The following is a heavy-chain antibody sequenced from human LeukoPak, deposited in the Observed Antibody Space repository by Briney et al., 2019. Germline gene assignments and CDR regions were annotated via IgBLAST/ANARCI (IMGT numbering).Heavy chain of an antibody. D-gene: IGHD2-2*01. CDR1: GFTFSSYW. J-gene: IGHJ4*02. CDR2: IKQDGSEK. Sequence: GGSLRLSCAASGFTFSSYWMSWVRQAPGKGLEWVANIKQDGSEKYYVDSVKGRFTISRDNAKNSLYLQMNSLRAEDTAVYYCARDLRGYCSSTSCCEAFFDYWGQGTLVTVSS. CDR3: ARDLRGYCSSTSCCEAFFDY. V-gene: IGHV3-7*01.